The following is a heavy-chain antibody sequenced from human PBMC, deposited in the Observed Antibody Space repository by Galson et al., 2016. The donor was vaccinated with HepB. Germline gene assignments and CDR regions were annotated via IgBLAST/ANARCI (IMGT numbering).Heavy chain of an antibody. V-gene: IGHV3-7*03. D-gene: IGHD4-17*01. CDR2: IKEDGSDK. J-gene: IGHJ4*02. CDR1: GFAFRDYW. Sequence: SLRLSCAASGFAFRDYWMTWVRQAPGKGLEWVANIKEDGSDKYYVDSVKGRFTISRDNSKNLLFLQMTSLRAEDTAFYYCAREWAFGDYVLDQWGQGNLVTVSP. CDR3: AREWAFGDYVLDQ.